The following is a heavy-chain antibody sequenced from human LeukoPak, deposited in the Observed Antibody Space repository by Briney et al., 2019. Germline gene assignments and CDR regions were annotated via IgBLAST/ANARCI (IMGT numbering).Heavy chain of an antibody. V-gene: IGHV4-59*08. CDR1: GGSISSYY. CDR3: ARHQYSSGWYGNWFDP. CDR2: IYYSGST. D-gene: IGHD6-19*01. J-gene: IGHJ5*02. Sequence: PSETLSLTCTVSGGSISSYYWSWIRQPPGKGLEWIGYIYYSGSTNYNPSLKSRVTISVDTSKNQFSLKLSSVTAADTAVYYCARHQYSSGWYGNWFDPWGQGTLVTVSS.